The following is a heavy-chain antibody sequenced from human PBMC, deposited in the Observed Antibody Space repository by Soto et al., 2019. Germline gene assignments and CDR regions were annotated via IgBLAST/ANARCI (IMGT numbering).Heavy chain of an antibody. CDR1: GGSISSSSYY. CDR2: IYYSGST. Sequence: SETLSLTCAVSGGSISSSSYYWGWIRQPPGKGLEWIGSIYYSGSTYYNPSLKSRVTISVDTSKNQFSLKLSSVTAADTAVYYCACIFSGGYGYGFYYYGMDVWGQGTTVS. CDR3: ACIFSGGYGYGFYYYGMDV. V-gene: IGHV4-39*01. D-gene: IGHD5-18*01. J-gene: IGHJ6*02.